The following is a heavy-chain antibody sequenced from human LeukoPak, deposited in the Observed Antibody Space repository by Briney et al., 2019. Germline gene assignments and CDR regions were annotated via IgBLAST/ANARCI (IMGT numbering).Heavy chain of an antibody. J-gene: IGHJ4*02. Sequence: GGSLRLSCAASVFTFSSCSIYWTRQAPGKGLVWVSVIYTGGTTYYADSVKGRFTISRDNSKNTQYFQMNSLRAEDTGVCFCVIDVGAPAGVYFDYWGQGTLVTVSS. D-gene: IGHD1-26*01. CDR2: IYTGGTT. CDR1: VFTFSSCS. CDR3: VIDVGAPAGVYFDY. V-gene: IGHV3-66*01.